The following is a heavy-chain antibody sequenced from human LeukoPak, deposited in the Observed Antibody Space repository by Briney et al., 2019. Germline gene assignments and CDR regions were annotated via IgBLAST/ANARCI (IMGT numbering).Heavy chain of an antibody. CDR3: ARIWSSTSLGVSDY. CDR2: IYNSGTT. J-gene: IGHJ4*02. CDR1: GGSISRFIYY. Sequence: RASETLSLTCTVSGGSISRFIYYWAGFPRPPGKGLGWIGTIYNSGTTYYNPSLKSRVTISVDTSKNQFSLKLSSVTAADTAVYYCARIWSSTSLGVSDYWGQGTLVTVSS. D-gene: IGHD2-2*01. V-gene: IGHV4-39*01.